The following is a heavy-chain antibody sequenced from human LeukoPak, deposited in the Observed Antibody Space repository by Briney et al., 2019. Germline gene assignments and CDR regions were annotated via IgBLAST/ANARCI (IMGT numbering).Heavy chain of an antibody. V-gene: IGHV3-30*18. CDR2: MSSDGINT. CDR3: AKDHSDSGRAFEY. CDR1: GFTFRTTG. Sequence: GGSLRLSCATSGFTFRTTGVHWVRQGPGKGLEWVALMSSDGINTYYADSVKGRFTVSRDSSRDTFYLQMNSVRPDDTAVYYCAKDHSDSGRAFEYWGRGTLVTVSS. J-gene: IGHJ4*02. D-gene: IGHD1-26*01.